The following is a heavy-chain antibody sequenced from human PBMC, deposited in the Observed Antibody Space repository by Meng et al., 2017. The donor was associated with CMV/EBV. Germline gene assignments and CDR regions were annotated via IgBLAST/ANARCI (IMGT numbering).Heavy chain of an antibody. J-gene: IGHJ4*02. V-gene: IGHV3-21*01. CDR1: GFTFSSYS. Sequence: GGSLRLSCAASGFTFSSYSMNWVRQAPGKGLEWVSSISSSSSDIYYADSVKGRFTISRDNAKNSLYLQMNSLRAEDTAVYYCARPGFGSIAAYWGQGTLVTVSS. CDR2: ISSSSSDI. D-gene: IGHD6-6*01. CDR3: ARPGFGSIAAY.